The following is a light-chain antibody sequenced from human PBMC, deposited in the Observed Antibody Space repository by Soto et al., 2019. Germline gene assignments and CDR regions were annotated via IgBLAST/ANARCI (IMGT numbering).Light chain of an antibody. CDR3: QQYYGTPWT. CDR1: QSVLYTSNNKNF. CDR2: WAS. V-gene: IGKV4-1*01. Sequence: DIVMTQSPDSLAVSLGERATINCKSSQSVLYTSNNKNFLAWYQQKPGQPPKLLIYWASTRESGIPDRFSGSGSGADFTLTISRLQAEDVAVYYCQQYYGTPWTFGQGTKVEIK. J-gene: IGKJ1*01.